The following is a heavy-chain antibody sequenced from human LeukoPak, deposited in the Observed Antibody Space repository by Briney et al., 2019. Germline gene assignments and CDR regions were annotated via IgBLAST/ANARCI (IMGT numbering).Heavy chain of an antibody. Sequence: SETLSLTCTVSGGSISSGDYYWSWIRQPPGKGLEWIGYISYSGSTYYNPSLKSRVTISVDASKNQFSLKMSSVTAADTAIYYCARENSGWYDYWGQGTLVTVSS. CDR2: ISYSGST. CDR3: ARENSGWYDY. V-gene: IGHV4-30-4*01. CDR1: GGSISSGDYY. J-gene: IGHJ4*02. D-gene: IGHD6-19*01.